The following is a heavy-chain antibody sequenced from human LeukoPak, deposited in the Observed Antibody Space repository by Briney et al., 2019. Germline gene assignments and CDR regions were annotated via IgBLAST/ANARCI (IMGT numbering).Heavy chain of an antibody. CDR2: ISGSGGST. J-gene: IGHJ4*02. Sequence: PGGSLRLSCAASGFTFSSYAMSWVRQAPGKGLEWVSAISGSGGSTYYADSVKGRFTISRDNSKNTLYLQMNSLRAEDTAVYYCAKSAQDYDILTGPGTYYFDYWGQGTLVTVSS. CDR3: AKSAQDYDILTGPGTYYFDY. CDR1: GFTFSSYA. V-gene: IGHV3-23*01. D-gene: IGHD3-9*01.